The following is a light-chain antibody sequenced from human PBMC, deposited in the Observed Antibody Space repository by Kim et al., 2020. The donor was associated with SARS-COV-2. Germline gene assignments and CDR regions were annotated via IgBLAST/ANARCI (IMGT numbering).Light chain of an antibody. V-gene: IGKV1-5*03. CDR3: QQYKSYTRRTWT. CDR2: KAS. CDR1: QNINNW. J-gene: IGKJ1*01. Sequence: DIQMTQSPSTLSASVGDRVTITCRASQNINNWLAWYQQKPGKAPKLLIYKASSLENGVPSRFSGSGSGTEFTLIISRLQPDEFETYECQQYKSYTRRTWTFGQGTKVDIK.